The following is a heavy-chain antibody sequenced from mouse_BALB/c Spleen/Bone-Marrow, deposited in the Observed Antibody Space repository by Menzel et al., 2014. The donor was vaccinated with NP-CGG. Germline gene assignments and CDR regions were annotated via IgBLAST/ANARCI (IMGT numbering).Heavy chain of an antibody. D-gene: IGHD2-4*01. CDR1: GFSLTSYG. V-gene: IGHV2-9*02. Sequence: VMLVESGPGLVAPSQSLSITCTVSGFSLTSYGVHWVRQPPGKGLEWLGVIWAGGSTNYNSALMSRLSISKDNSKSQVFLKMNSLQTDDTAMYYCARVSSTMITTVFAYWGQGTLVTASA. CDR3: ARVSSTMITTVFAY. J-gene: IGHJ3*01. CDR2: IWAGGST.